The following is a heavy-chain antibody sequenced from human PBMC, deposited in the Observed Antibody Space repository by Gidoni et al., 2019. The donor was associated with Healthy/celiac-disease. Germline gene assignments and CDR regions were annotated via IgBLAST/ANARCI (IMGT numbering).Heavy chain of an antibody. Sequence: QVQLQESGPGLVKPSQTLSLTCTVSGGSISSGGYYWSWIRQHPGKGLEWIGYIYYSGSTYYNPSLKSRVTISVDTSKNQFSLKLSSVTAADTAVYYCARIGVQLERRASQFRAFDIWGQGTMVTVSS. J-gene: IGHJ3*02. CDR3: ARIGVQLERRASQFRAFDI. V-gene: IGHV4-31*03. D-gene: IGHD1-1*01. CDR1: GGSISSGGYY. CDR2: IYYSGST.